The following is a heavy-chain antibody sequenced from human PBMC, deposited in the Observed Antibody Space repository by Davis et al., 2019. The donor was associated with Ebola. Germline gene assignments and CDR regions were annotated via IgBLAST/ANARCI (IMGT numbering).Heavy chain of an antibody. Sequence: PGGSLRLSCAASGFTFSISSMSWVRQAPGKGLEWVSAISGSGASTSYADSVKGRFTISRDNAKNTLDLQMNSLRGEDTAVYYCAIGVRGSLEPNDYSDYGDGVFDSWGLGTLVTVSS. D-gene: IGHD4-11*01. CDR1: GFTFSISS. CDR3: AIGVRGSLEPNDYSDYGDGVFDS. J-gene: IGHJ4*02. V-gene: IGHV3-23*01. CDR2: ISGSGAST.